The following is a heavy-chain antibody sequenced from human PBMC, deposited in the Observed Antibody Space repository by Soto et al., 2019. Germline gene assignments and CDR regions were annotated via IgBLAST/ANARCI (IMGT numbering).Heavy chain of an antibody. CDR1: GFTFSSYS. V-gene: IGHV3-21*01. D-gene: IGHD2-2*01. J-gene: IGHJ6*03. CDR3: ARVIVVVPAAKANNYYMDV. Sequence: EVQLVESGGGLVKPGGSLRLSCAASGFTFSSYSMNWVRQAPGRGLEGVSSISSSSSYIYYEDSVKGRFTISRDNAKNSLYLQMNSLRAEDTAVYYCARVIVVVPAAKANNYYMDVWGKGTTVTVSS. CDR2: ISSSSSYI.